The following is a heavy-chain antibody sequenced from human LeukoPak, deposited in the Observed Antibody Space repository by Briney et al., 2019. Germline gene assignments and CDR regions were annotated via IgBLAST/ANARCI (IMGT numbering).Heavy chain of an antibody. CDR1: GGSFSGYY. J-gene: IGHJ4*02. V-gene: IGHV4-34*01. CDR2: INHSGST. Sequence: SETLSLTCAVYGGSFSGYYWSWIRQPPGKGLEWIGEINHSGSTNYNPSLKSRVTISVGTSKNQFSLKLSSVTAADTAVYYCARGDRGLDYWGQGTLVTVSS. CDR3: ARGDRGLDY.